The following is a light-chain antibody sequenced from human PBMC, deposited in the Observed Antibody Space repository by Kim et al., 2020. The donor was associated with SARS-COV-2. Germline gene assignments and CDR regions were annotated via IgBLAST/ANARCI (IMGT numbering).Light chain of an antibody. J-gene: IGLJ1*01. Sequence: ITISRTGTGSDVCGYDYVSWYQQHPGKAPKLMIYDVSNRPSGVSNRFSGSKAGNTASLTISGLQAEDEADYYCSSYTGSTPYVFGTGTKVTVL. CDR1: GSDVCGYDY. CDR3: SSYTGSTPYV. V-gene: IGLV2-14*04. CDR2: DVS.